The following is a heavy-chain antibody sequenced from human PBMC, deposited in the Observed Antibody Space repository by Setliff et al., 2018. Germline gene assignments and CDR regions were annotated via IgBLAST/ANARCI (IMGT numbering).Heavy chain of an antibody. CDR1: GYTFTSYG. V-gene: IGHV1-18*01. CDR2: ISAYNGNT. CDR3: ARGPLDFVVTPAAAKFDY. Sequence: GASVKVSCKASGYTFTSYGISWVRQAPGQGLEWMGWISAYNGNTNYAQKLQGRVTMTTDTSTSTAYMELRSLTSDDPAVYYCARGPLDFVVTPAAAKFDYWGQGTLVTVSS. D-gene: IGHD2-2*01. J-gene: IGHJ4*02.